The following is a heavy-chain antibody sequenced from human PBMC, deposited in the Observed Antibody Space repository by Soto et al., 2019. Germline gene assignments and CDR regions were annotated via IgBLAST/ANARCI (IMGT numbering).Heavy chain of an antibody. Sequence: QVQLVESGGGVVQPGSSLRLSCAASGFTFSSYAMHWVRQAPGKGLEWVAVISYDGSNKYYADSVKGRFIISRDNSKNTLYLQMNSLRAEDKAVYYCASRTLRRAYFDYWGQGTLVNVSS. CDR1: GFTFSSYA. J-gene: IGHJ4*02. D-gene: IGHD1-1*01. V-gene: IGHV3-30-3*01. CDR2: ISYDGSNK. CDR3: ASRTLRRAYFDY.